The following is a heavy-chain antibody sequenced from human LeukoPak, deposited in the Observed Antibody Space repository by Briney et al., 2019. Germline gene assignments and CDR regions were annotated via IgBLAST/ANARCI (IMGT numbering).Heavy chain of an antibody. CDR1: GFTFSIYA. V-gene: IGHV3-23*01. CDR3: AKYLRYSSSWYFDY. D-gene: IGHD6-13*01. J-gene: IGHJ4*02. Sequence: AGSLRLSCAASGFTFSIYAMSWARQAPGKGLEWVSAIGGSGGTTYYADSVKGRFTISRDNSKNTLYLQMNSLRAEDTAVYYCAKYLRYSSSWYFDYWGQGTLVTVSS. CDR2: IGGSGGTT.